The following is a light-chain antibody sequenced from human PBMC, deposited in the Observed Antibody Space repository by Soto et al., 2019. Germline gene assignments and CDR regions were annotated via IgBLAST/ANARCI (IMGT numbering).Light chain of an antibody. J-gene: IGKJ4*01. Sequence: EIVLTQSPGTLSLSPGERATLSCKASQSVSTSYLAWYHQKPGQAPRLLIYGASSRATGIPDRFSGSGSGTDFTLTISRLEPADFAVYYCQQYGRSPLTFGGGTKVDIK. V-gene: IGKV3-20*01. CDR1: QSVSTSY. CDR3: QQYGRSPLT. CDR2: GAS.